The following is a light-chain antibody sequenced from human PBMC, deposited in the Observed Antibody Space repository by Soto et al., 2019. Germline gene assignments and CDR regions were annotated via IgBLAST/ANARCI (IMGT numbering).Light chain of an antibody. CDR2: EVS. J-gene: IGLJ1*01. V-gene: IGLV2-8*01. Sequence: QSVLTQPPSASGSPGQSVTLSCTGTSSDVGAYNYVSWYQQLPGKAPKLIIYEVSKRPSGVPDRFSGVKSGNTASLTVSGLQAEYESGYYCTSYAGTYSFIYVFGTGTKVTVL. CDR1: SSDVGAYNY. CDR3: TSYAGTYSFIYV.